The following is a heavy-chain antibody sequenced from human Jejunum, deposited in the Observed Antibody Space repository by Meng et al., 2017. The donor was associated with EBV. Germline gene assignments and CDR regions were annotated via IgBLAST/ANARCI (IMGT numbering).Heavy chain of an antibody. Sequence: EVQGLESGRGLIHPGGSLRLSCAASGFIVSGHYMSWVRQAPGKGLEWVSVIYTDGSTYYADSVKGRFTISRDNSKNTLFIQMNNLRVDDTAVYYCVRGPWNNWGQGTLVTVSS. J-gene: IGHJ4*02. D-gene: IGHD1/OR15-1a*01. CDR1: GFIVSGHY. CDR2: IYTDGST. V-gene: IGHV3-53*01. CDR3: VRGPWNN.